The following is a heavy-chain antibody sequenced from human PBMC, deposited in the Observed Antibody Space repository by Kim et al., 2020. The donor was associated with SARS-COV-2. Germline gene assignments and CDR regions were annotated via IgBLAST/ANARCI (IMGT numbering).Heavy chain of an antibody. D-gene: IGHD3-22*01. CDR1: GVSINNDGYY. Sequence: SETLSLTCTVSGVSINNDGYYWSCVRQHPGKGLEWIGYVYYSGTTYYNPSLESRLTISLDASKNQFSLKLRSVTAADTAVYFCATFDSSPSWTYYFDYWGPGTLVTVSS. CDR2: VYYSGTT. V-gene: IGHV4-31*03. CDR3: ATFDSSPSWTYYFDY. J-gene: IGHJ4*02.